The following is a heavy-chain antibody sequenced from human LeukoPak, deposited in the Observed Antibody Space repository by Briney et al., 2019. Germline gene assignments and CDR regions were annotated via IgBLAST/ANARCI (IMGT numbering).Heavy chain of an antibody. CDR2: INGDGSRT. V-gene: IGHV3-74*01. CDR1: GFTVSSDY. J-gene: IGHJ3*02. D-gene: IGHD2-8*01. Sequence: PGGSLRLSCAASGFTVSSDYISWVRQAPGKGLVWVSRINGDGSRTNYADSVKGRFTVSRDNAKNTLYLQMNSLRAEDTAVYYCARFSPYCSNGVCYTAFDIWGQGTLVTVSS. CDR3: ARFSPYCSNGVCYTAFDI.